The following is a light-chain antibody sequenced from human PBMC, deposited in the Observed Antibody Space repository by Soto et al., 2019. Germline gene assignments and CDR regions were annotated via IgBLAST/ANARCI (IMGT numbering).Light chain of an antibody. CDR1: QSINTW. CDR3: QHYNNYSWT. CDR2: DAS. Sequence: QMPHALSTLSAHTGHRVTITCRASQSINTWLAWYKQKPGKAPKLLIFDASSLESGVPSRFSGSGSQTEFTLTISSLQPDDFASYFCQHYNNYSWTFGQRSKADI. J-gene: IGKJ1*01. V-gene: IGKV1-5*01.